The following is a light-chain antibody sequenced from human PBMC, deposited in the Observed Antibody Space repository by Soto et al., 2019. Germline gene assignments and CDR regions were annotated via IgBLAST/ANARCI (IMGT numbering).Light chain of an antibody. Sequence: DIQMTQSPSSLSASVGDRVTITCRASQDISNFLAWYQQKPGKVPKVLIYAASTLQSGVPSRFSGSGSGTDFTLTISSLQPEDVATYYCQKYVGVPRTFGQGTKVEIK. J-gene: IGKJ1*01. V-gene: IGKV1-27*01. CDR3: QKYVGVPRT. CDR1: QDISNF. CDR2: AAS.